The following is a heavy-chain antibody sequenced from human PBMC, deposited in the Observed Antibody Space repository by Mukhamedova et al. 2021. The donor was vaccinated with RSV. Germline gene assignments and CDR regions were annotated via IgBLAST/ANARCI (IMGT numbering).Heavy chain of an antibody. D-gene: IGHD3-3*01. CDR3: AKPYITIFGVGLGDAFDI. CDR1: SYA. Sequence: SYAMHWVRQAPGKGLEWVAVISYDGSNKYYADSVKGRFTISRDNSKNTLYLQMNSLRAEDTAVYYCAKPYITIFGVGLGDAFDIW. CDR2: ISYDGSNK. J-gene: IGHJ3*02. V-gene: IGHV3-30-3*02.